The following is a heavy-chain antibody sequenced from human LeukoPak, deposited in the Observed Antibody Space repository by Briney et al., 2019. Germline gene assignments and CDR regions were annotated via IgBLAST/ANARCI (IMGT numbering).Heavy chain of an antibody. J-gene: IGHJ5*02. Sequence: GGSLRLSCAASGFTFSNYTMHWVRQAPGKGLEWVAFISYDGTNKYYADSVKGRFPISRDNSENTLYLQMNSLRAEDTAVYYCAKDCSSTSCYTGNPWGQGTLVTVSS. CDR1: GFTFSNYT. CDR2: ISYDGTNK. V-gene: IGHV3-30-3*01. CDR3: AKDCSSTSCYTGNP. D-gene: IGHD2-2*02.